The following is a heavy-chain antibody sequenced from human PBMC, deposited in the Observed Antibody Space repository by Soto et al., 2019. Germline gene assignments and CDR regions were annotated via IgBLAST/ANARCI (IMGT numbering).Heavy chain of an antibody. CDR3: ARGHYDSSGYYSY. D-gene: IGHD3-22*01. J-gene: IGHJ4*02. CDR1: GYTFTSDY. CDR2: INPNTGGT. Sequence: ASVKGSCKASGYTFTSDYVHWVRQAPGQGLEWMGWINPNTGGTNYAQKFQGWVTMTRDTSNSTAYMELSRLRSDDTAMYYCARGHYDSSGYYSYWGQGTLVTVSS. V-gene: IGHV1-2*04.